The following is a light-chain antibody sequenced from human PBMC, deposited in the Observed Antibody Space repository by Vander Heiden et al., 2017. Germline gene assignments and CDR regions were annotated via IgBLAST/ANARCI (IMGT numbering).Light chain of an antibody. CDR3: QQYCSSPPST. V-gene: IGKV3-20*01. J-gene: IGKJ2*01. CDR1: QSVSSSY. CDR2: GAS. Sequence: EIVLTQSPGTLSLSPGERATLSCRASQSVSSSYLAWYQQKPGQAPRLLIYGASSRATGIPDRFSGSAYGTDFTLTISRLEPEDFPVYYCQQYCSSPPSTFGPGAK.